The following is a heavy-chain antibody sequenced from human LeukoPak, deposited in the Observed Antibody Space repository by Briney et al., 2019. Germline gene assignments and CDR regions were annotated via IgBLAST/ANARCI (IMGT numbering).Heavy chain of an antibody. CDR2: IVVGSRNT. J-gene: IGHJ4*02. D-gene: IGHD5-18*01. V-gene: IGHV1-58*01. CDR3: AVGVDTVMAAEFDY. Sequence: GASVKVSCKASGFTFTNSAVHWVRQARGQRLEWIGWIVVGSRNTNYAQKFLERVTISRDMARSTASLELRSLSSEDTAVYYCAVGVDTVMAAEFDYWGQGTLVTVSS. CDR1: GFTFTNSA.